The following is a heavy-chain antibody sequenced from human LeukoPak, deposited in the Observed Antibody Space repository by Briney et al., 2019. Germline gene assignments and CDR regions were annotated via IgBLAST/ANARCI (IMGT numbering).Heavy chain of an antibody. V-gene: IGHV3-23*01. CDR1: GFTFSSYA. Sequence: GGSLRLSCAASGFTFSSYAMSWARQAPGKGLEWVSAISGSGGSTYYADSVKGRFTISRDNSKNTLYLQMNSLRAEDTAVYYCAKVEDYYGDYWYFDLWGRGTLVTVSS. CDR3: AKVEDYYGDYWYFDL. J-gene: IGHJ2*01. CDR2: ISGSGGST. D-gene: IGHD4-17*01.